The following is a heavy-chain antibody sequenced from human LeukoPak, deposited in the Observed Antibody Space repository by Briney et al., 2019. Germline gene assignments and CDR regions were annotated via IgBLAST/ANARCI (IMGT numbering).Heavy chain of an antibody. CDR2: ISSSGSII. Sequence: GGSLRLSCAASGFTFSDYYMTWIRQAPGKGLEWVSYISSSGSIIYYADSVKGRFTISRDNAKNSLYLQMNSLRAEDTAVYYCARVSRITIIRGSMDVWGQGTTVTVSS. V-gene: IGHV3-11*01. CDR1: GFTFSDYY. J-gene: IGHJ6*02. D-gene: IGHD3-10*01. CDR3: ARVSRITIIRGSMDV.